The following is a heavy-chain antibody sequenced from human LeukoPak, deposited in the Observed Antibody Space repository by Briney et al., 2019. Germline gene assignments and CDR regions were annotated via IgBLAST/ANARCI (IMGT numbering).Heavy chain of an antibody. CDR3: ARLVGWGRFDH. Sequence: GGSLRLSCEAYRFMFSSNWTTWVRQAPGEGMGWGASKKLDGSERRYVDSVKGRVTISRDNDKKSLYLHRNSVRADDTGVYYCARLVGWGRFDHWGQGTLLTVSS. J-gene: IGHJ5*02. V-gene: IGHV3-7*01. CDR1: RFMFSSNW. D-gene: IGHD6-6*01. CDR2: KKLDGSER.